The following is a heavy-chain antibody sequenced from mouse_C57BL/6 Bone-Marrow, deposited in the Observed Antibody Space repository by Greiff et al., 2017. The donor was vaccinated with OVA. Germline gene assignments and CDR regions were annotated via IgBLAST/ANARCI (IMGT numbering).Heavy chain of an antibody. D-gene: IGHD2-1*01. V-gene: IGHV6-3*01. CDR3: TAPLGGNPAWFAY. Sequence: EVKLVESGGGLVQPGGSMKLSCVASGFTFSNYWMNWVRQSPEKGLEWVAQIRLKSDNYATHYAESVKGRFTISRDDSKSSVYLQMNNLRAEDTGIYYCTAPLGGNPAWFAYWGQGTLVTVSA. CDR2: IRLKSDNYAT. CDR1: GFTFSNYW. J-gene: IGHJ3*01.